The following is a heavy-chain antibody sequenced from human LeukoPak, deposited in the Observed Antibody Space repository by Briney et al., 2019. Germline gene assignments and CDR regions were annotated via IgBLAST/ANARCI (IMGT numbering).Heavy chain of an antibody. Sequence: TSETLSLTCTVSGGSISSYYWSWIRQPPGKGLEWMGYIHYDGSTDYNPSLKSRVTISVDTSKKQFSLKLSSVTAADTAVYYCARDVGGGPFFDYWGQGILVTVSS. CDR1: GGSISSYY. CDR3: ARDVGGGPFFDY. CDR2: IHYDGST. V-gene: IGHV4-59*01. D-gene: IGHD2-15*01. J-gene: IGHJ4*02.